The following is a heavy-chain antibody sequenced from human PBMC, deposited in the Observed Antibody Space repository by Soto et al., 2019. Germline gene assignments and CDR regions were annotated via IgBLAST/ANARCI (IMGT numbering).Heavy chain of an antibody. V-gene: IGHV4-31*03. J-gene: IGHJ4*02. CDR1: GGSISSGGYY. D-gene: IGHD4-17*01. CDR3: ARDPGHYGGNSWGFDY. CDR2: IYYSGST. Sequence: QVQLQESGPGLVKPSQTLSLTCTVSGGSISSGGYYWSWIRQHPGKGLEWIGYIYYSGSTYYNPCLESRITISVDTSKNQFSLKLSSVTAADTAVYYCARDPGHYGGNSWGFDYWGQGTLVTVSS.